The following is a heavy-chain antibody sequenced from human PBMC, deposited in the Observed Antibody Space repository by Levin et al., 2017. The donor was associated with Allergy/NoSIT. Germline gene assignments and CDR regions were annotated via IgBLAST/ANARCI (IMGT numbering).Heavy chain of an antibody. D-gene: IGHD6-13*01. J-gene: IGHJ4*02. CDR3: ARSVVIAAAGTGYFDY. CDR2: IYHSGST. V-gene: IGHV4-4*02. Sequence: SETLSLTCAVSGGSISSSNWWSWVRQPPGKGLEWIGEIYHSGSTNYNPSLKSRVTISVDKSKNQFSLKLSSVTAADTAVYYCARSVVIAAAGTGYFDYWGQGTLVTVSS. CDR1: GGSISSSNW.